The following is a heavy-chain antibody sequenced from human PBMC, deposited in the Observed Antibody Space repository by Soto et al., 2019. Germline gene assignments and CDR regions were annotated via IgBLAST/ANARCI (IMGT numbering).Heavy chain of an antibody. CDR1: GYTFTGYY. CDR2: INPNSGGT. D-gene: IGHD3-10*01. J-gene: IGHJ6*02. V-gene: IGHV1-2*04. Sequence: GASVKVSCKASGYTFTGYYMHWVRQAPGQGLEWMGWINPNSGGTNYAQKFQGWVTMTRDTSISTAYMELSRLRSDDTAVHYCARDQQDMVRGARLRYYYGMDVWGQGTTVTVSS. CDR3: ARDQQDMVRGARLRYYYGMDV.